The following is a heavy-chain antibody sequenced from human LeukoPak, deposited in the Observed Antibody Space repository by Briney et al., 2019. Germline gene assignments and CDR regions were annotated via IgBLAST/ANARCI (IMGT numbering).Heavy chain of an antibody. CDR3: ARDGSNNFDI. J-gene: IGHJ4*02. V-gene: IGHV3-48*02. CDR2: ISPSSITI. Sequence: PGGSLRLSCAASGFTFSGYSMHWVRQAPGKGLEWISCISPSSITIYYTDSVKGRFTISRDNAKNSLYLQMNSLGDEDTAVYYCARDGSNNFDIWGQGTLVTGSS. D-gene: IGHD5-12*01. CDR1: GFTFSGYS.